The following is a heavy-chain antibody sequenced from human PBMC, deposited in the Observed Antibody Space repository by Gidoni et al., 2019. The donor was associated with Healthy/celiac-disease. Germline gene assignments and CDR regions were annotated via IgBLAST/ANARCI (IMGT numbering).Heavy chain of an antibody. D-gene: IGHD4-17*01. CDR2: ISWDGGST. CDR3: AKDLDYGGNSDAFDI. Sequence: EMQLVESGGVVVQPGGSLRLPCAASGFTFDDYAMHWVRQAPGKGLEWVSLISWDGGSTYYADSVKGRFTISRDNSKNSLYLQMNSLRAEDTALYYCAKDLDYGGNSDAFDIWGQGTMVTVSS. V-gene: IGHV3-43D*04. CDR1: GFTFDDYA. J-gene: IGHJ3*02.